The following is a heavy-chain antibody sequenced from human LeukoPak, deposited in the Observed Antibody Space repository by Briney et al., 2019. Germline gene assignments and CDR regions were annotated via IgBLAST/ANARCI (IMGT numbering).Heavy chain of an antibody. D-gene: IGHD1-14*01. CDR2: ISSSGSTI. CDR3: ANLKPPAPDGLDI. V-gene: IGHV3-11*04. CDR1: GFTFSDYY. Sequence: GGSLRLSCAASGFTFSDYYMSWIRQAPGKGLEWVSYISSSGSTIYYADSVKGRFTISRDNAKNSLYLQMNSLRAEDTAVYYCANLKPPAPDGLDIWGQGTLITVSS. J-gene: IGHJ3*02.